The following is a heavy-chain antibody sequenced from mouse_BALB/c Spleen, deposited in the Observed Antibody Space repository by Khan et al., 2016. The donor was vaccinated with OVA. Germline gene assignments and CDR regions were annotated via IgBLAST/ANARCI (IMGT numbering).Heavy chain of an antibody. CDR1: GFSLTSYG. CDR3: ARDLGSSHWYFDV. J-gene: IGHJ1*01. Sequence: QVQLKESGPGLVAPSQSLSITCTVSGFSLTSYGVHWVRQPPGKDLEWLGVIWTGGSTNYNSALRSRLTINKDNSKSQVFLKMNNLQTDDTAMYGSARDLGSSHWYFDVWGAGTTVTVSS. V-gene: IGHV2-9*02. D-gene: IGHD1-1*01. CDR2: IWTGGST.